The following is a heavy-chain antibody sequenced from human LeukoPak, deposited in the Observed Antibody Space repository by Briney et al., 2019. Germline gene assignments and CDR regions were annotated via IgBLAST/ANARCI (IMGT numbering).Heavy chain of an antibody. CDR3: ATRYSGSYNDY. D-gene: IGHD1-26*01. Sequence: GESLKISCKGSGYSFASHWIGWVRQMPGKGLEWMGIIYPGDSDTRYSPSFQGQVTISADKSISTAYLQWSGLKASDTAMYYCATRYSGSYNDYWGQGTLVTVSS. J-gene: IGHJ4*02. V-gene: IGHV5-51*01. CDR2: IYPGDSDT. CDR1: GYSFASHW.